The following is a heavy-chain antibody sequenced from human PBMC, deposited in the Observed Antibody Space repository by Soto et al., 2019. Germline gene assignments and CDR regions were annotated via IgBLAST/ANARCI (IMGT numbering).Heavy chain of an antibody. CDR2: IYYSGST. CDR1: GGSISSGDYY. V-gene: IGHV4-30-4*01. Sequence: QVQLQESGPGLVKPSQTLSLTCTVSGGSISSGDYYWSWIRQPPGKGLEWIGYIYYSGSTYYNPSIKSRVTLSVATSKNPFSLKLSSVTAADTAVYYCARDSQDSSGYLGGMDVWGQGTTVTVSS. D-gene: IGHD3-22*01. CDR3: ARDSQDSSGYLGGMDV. J-gene: IGHJ6*02.